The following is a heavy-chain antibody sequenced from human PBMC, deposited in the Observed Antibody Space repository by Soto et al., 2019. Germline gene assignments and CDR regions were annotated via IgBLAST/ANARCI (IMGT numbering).Heavy chain of an antibody. D-gene: IGHD2-2*01. V-gene: IGHV3-23*01. CDR1: GFTFSIYS. Sequence: DVRLLESGGGLVQPGGSLRLSCAASGFTFSIYSMSWVRQAPGKGMEWVSTRGTSASTYYGASVRGRFTISRDNSRNTLFLQMNSLRAEDTAVYYCADLSRDCTSSNCDWGQGTLVTVSS. CDR2: TRGTSAST. CDR3: ADLSRDCTSSNCD. J-gene: IGHJ4*02.